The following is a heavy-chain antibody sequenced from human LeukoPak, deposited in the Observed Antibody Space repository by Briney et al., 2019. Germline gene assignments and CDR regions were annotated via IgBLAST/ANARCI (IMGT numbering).Heavy chain of an antibody. D-gene: IGHD3-3*01. CDR2: ISGSGGST. J-gene: IGHJ4*02. CDR1: GFTFSSYA. CDR3: AKAYDFWSGYSTKFDY. V-gene: IGHV3-23*01. Sequence: GGSLRLSCAASGFTFSSYAMSWVRQAPGKGLEWVSAISGSGGSTYYADSVKGRFTISRDNSKNTLYLQMNSLRAEDTAVYYCAKAYDFWSGYSTKFDYWGQGTLVSVPS.